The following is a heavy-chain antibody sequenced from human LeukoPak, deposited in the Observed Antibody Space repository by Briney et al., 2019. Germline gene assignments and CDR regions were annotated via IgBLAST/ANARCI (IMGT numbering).Heavy chain of an antibody. Sequence: GGSVRLSCAASGFIFRTCVMHWVRQAPGKGGEGVAVIRPDGSHISYVDPVKGRFTISRDNSNNMLYLQMSSLRAEDTALYYCLREVDWKYAFDYWGRGTLVTVSS. D-gene: IGHD1-7*01. CDR2: IRPDGSHI. CDR1: GFIFRTCV. CDR3: LREVDWKYAFDY. J-gene: IGHJ4*02. V-gene: IGHV3-33*01.